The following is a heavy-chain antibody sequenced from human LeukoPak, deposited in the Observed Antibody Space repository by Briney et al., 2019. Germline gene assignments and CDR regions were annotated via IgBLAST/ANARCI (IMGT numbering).Heavy chain of an antibody. J-gene: IGHJ4*02. CDR2: IYYSGST. CDR1: GGSISSYY. D-gene: IGHD4-17*01. CDR3: ARDRDGDYFDC. V-gene: IGHV4-59*01. Sequence: PSETLSLTCTVSGGSISSYYWSWIRQPPGKGLEWIGYIYYSGSTNYNPSLKSRVTISVDTSKNQFSLKLSSVTAADTAVYYCARDRDGDYFDCWGQGTLVTVSS.